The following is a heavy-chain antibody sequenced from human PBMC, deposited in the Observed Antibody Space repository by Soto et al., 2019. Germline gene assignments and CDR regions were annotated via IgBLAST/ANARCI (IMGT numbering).Heavy chain of an antibody. D-gene: IGHD2-2*01. CDR3: TSPYIVVVPAAMPDRYYMDV. Sequence: GSLRHSFAASGFTFRTAWMSWVRQAPGQGLEWVGRIKSKTDGGTTDYAAPVKGRFTISRDDSKNTLYLQMNSLKTEDTAVYYCTSPYIVVVPAAMPDRYYMDVWGKGTTVTVSS. V-gene: IGHV3-15*01. CDR1: GFTFRTAW. CDR2: IKSKTDGGTT. J-gene: IGHJ6*03.